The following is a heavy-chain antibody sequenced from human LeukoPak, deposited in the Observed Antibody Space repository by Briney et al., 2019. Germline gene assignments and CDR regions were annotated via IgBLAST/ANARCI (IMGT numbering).Heavy chain of an antibody. D-gene: IGHD5-24*01. CDR3: ARGVRDGYNSREDFFRYFTKKKYYMDV. Sequence: ASVKVSCKASGYTFSSYGITWVRQAPGQGLEWIGWISANIGNTNYARKLQGRVTMSTDASTSTAYMELRSLRSDDTAVYYCARGVRDGYNSREDFFRYFTKKKYYMDVWGKGTTVTVSS. J-gene: IGHJ6*03. CDR1: GYTFSSYG. V-gene: IGHV1-18*01. CDR2: ISANIGNT.